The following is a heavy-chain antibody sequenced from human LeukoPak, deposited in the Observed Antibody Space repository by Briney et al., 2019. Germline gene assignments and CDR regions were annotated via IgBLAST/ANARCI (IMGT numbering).Heavy chain of an antibody. CDR3: AKDRDVDY. V-gene: IGHV3-23*01. CDR2: ISDSGGTT. D-gene: IGHD3-10*01. CDR1: GFTFSSYG. J-gene: IGHJ4*02. Sequence: PGGSLRLSCAASGFTFSSYGMSWVRQAPGKGLKWVSVISDSGGTTYHADSVKGRFTISRDNSKNTLYLQMNGLRAEDTAVYYCAKDRDVDYWGQGTLVTVSS.